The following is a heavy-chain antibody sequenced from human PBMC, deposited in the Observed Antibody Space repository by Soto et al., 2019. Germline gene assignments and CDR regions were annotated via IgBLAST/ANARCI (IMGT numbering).Heavy chain of an antibody. V-gene: IGHV4-61*08. Sequence: PSETLSLTCAVSGGSISSGGYYWSWIRQPPGKGLEWIGYIYYSGSTNYNPSLKSRVTISVDTSKNQFSLKLSSVTAADTAVYNCARRYGASFDYWGQGTLVTVSS. J-gene: IGHJ4*02. D-gene: IGHD4-17*01. CDR1: GGSISSGGYY. CDR3: ARRYGASFDY. CDR2: IYYSGST.